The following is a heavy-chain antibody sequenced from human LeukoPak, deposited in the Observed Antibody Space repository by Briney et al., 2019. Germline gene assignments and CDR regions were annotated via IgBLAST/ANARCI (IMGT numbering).Heavy chain of an antibody. J-gene: IGHJ4*02. CDR2: IIPIFGTA. D-gene: IGHD2-2*01. Sequence: GASVKVSCKACVGTFSSYAINWVRQAPGQGLEWMGGIIPIFGTANYAQKFQDRVTITADESTRTAYMELSSLRSEYTAIYYCASRLYCSNTRCRNFPFAYWGQGTLVTVSS. CDR3: ASRLYCSNTRCRNFPFAY. CDR1: VGTFSSYA. V-gene: IGHV1-69*13.